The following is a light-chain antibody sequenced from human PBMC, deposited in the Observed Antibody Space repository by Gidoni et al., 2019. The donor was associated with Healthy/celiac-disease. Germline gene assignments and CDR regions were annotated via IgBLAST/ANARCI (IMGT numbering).Light chain of an antibody. CDR1: QSLLHSNGYNY. CDR2: VCT. V-gene: IGKV2-28*01. CDR3: MQDLQTPT. Sequence: IVMTQSPLSLPVTPGEPASISCKSSQSLLHSNGYNYLEWYLQKPGQSPQLLIYVCTNRASGVSDRFSGSGSGEDFTLKSSRVEDEDVGVYYCMQDLQTPTFGGGTKVEIK. J-gene: IGKJ4*01.